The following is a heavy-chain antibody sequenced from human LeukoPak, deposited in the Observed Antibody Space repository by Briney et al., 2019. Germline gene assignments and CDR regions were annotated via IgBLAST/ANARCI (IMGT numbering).Heavy chain of an antibody. CDR2: FHSGGST. D-gene: IGHD6-19*01. J-gene: IGHJ2*01. CDR1: GFTVSSYY. Sequence: GGSLRLSCAASGFTVSSYYMSWVRQAPGKGLECVSVFHSGGSTYYADSVKGRFTITRDNSKNTMYLQITSLRAEDTAGYYCARARLADYWGRGTLVTVSS. CDR3: ARARLADY. V-gene: IGHV3-53*01.